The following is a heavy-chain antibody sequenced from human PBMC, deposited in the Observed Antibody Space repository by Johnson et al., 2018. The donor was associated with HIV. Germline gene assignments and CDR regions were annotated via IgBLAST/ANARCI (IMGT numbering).Heavy chain of an antibody. V-gene: IGHV3-30*19. J-gene: IGHJ3*02. D-gene: IGHD1-26*01. CDR3: ARDGPRGSYGAFDI. Sequence: VQLVESGGGVVQPGGSLRLSCAASRFTFSSYGMHWVRQAPGKGLEWVAVISYDGSNKYYADSVRGRFTISRDNSRDTLYLQMNSLRAEDTGVYYCARDGPRGSYGAFDIWGQGTMVTVSS. CDR1: RFTFSSYG. CDR2: ISYDGSNK.